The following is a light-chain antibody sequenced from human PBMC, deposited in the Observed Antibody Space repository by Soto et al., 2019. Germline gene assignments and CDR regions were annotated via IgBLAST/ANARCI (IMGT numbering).Light chain of an antibody. J-gene: IGKJ1*01. CDR2: PAS. CDR1: QPISSW. CDR3: QQYHSYWT. V-gene: IGKV1D-16*01. Sequence: DIQMTQSPSSISASVGDRVTITCRASQPISSWLAWYQQVPGQAPYLLIYPASTLQSGVPSRFSGSGSGTDFTLTISSLQTDDFSTYYCQQYHSYWTFGQGTKVDIK.